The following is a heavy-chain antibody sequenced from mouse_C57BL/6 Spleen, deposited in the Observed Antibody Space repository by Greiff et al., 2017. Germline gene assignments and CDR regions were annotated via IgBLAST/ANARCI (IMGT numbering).Heavy chain of an antibody. Sequence: QVQLQQSGAELVRPGASVTLSCKASGYTFTDYEMHWVKQTPVHGLEWIGAIDPETGGTAYNQKFKGKAILTADKSSSTAYMELRSLTSEDSAVYYCTRENYDYDGYFDVWGTGTTVTVSS. V-gene: IGHV1-15*01. D-gene: IGHD2-4*01. CDR2: IDPETGGT. CDR3: TRENYDYDGYFDV. CDR1: GYTFTDYE. J-gene: IGHJ1*03.